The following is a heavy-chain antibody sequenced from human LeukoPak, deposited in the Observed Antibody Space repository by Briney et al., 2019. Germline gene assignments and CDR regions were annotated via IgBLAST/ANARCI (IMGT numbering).Heavy chain of an antibody. D-gene: IGHD6-13*01. CDR3: ARGGASSWYRGHLDY. CDR2: INPNSGGT. CDR1: GYTFTGYY. Sequence: ASVKVSCKASGYTFTGYYMHWVRQAPGQGLEWMGWINPNSGGTNYAQKFQGRVTITADESTSTAYMELSSLRSEDTAVYYCARGGASSWYRGHLDYWGQGTLVTVSS. V-gene: IGHV1-2*02. J-gene: IGHJ4*02.